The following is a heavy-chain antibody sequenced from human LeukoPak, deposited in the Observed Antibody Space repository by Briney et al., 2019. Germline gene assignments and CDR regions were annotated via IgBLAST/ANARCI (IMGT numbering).Heavy chain of an antibody. Sequence: ASVKVSCKASGYTFTGYYMHWVRRAPGQGLEWMGWINPNSGGTNYAQKFQGWVTMTRDTSISTAYMELSRLRSDDTAMYYCARQYFDPLGDNRRYYYMDVWGKGTTVTVSS. V-gene: IGHV1-2*04. D-gene: IGHD3-9*01. CDR1: GYTFTGYY. J-gene: IGHJ6*03. CDR3: ARQYFDPLGDNRRYYYMDV. CDR2: INPNSGGT.